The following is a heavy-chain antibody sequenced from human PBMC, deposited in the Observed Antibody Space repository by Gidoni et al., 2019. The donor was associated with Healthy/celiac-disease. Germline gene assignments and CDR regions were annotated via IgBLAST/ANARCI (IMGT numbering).Heavy chain of an antibody. Sequence: QVQLQQWGAGLLKPSETLSLTCAVYGGSFSGYYWSWIRQPPGTGLGWIGEINHSGCTNYDPSLKSRVTISVDTSKNQFSLKLSSVTAADTAGYYCARGRAAVAGRWGQGTLVTVSS. D-gene: IGHD6-19*01. J-gene: IGHJ4*02. V-gene: IGHV4-34*01. CDR2: INHSGCT. CDR3: ARGRAAVAGR. CDR1: GGSFSGYY.